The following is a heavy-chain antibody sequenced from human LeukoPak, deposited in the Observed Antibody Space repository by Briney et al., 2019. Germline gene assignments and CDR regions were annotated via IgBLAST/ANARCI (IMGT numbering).Heavy chain of an antibody. Sequence: SGGSLRLSCAASGFSISNYGMHWVRQAPGKGPEWLAFIHYDGSNKNYVASVKGRFTISRDNSKNTLFLQMNSLRVEDTAVYYCAKAPSSYDWGQGALVTVSS. D-gene: IGHD3-3*01. CDR3: AKAPSSYD. V-gene: IGHV3-30*02. CDR2: IHYDGSNK. CDR1: GFSISNYG. J-gene: IGHJ4*02.